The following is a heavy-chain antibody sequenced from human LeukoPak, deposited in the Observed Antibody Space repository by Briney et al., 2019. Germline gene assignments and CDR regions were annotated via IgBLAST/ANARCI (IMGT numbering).Heavy chain of an antibody. CDR1: GGCISSGDYY. J-gene: IGHJ2*01. CDR3: ARGISGYFDL. V-gene: IGHV4-30-4*01. D-gene: IGHD2-15*01. Sequence: SQTLSLTCTVSGGCISSGDYYWSWIRQPPGKGLEWIGYIYYSGSTYYNPSLKSRVTISVDTSKIQFSLKLSSVTAADTAVYYCARGISGYFDLWGRGTLVTVSS. CDR2: IYYSGST.